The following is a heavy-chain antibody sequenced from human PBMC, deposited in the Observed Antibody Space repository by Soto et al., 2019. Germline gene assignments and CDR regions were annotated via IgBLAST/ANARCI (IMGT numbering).Heavy chain of an antibody. D-gene: IGHD6-13*01. V-gene: IGHV2-70*01. Sequence: SGPTLVNPTQTLTLTCTFSVFSLSTNGMCVSWIRQPPGKALEWLALIDWDDDKYYSTSLKTRLTISKDTSKNQVVLTMTNMDPVDTATYYCARSSAAKGGMDVWGQGTTVTVSS. CDR1: VFSLSTNGMC. CDR3: ARSSAAKGGMDV. J-gene: IGHJ6*02. CDR2: IDWDDDK.